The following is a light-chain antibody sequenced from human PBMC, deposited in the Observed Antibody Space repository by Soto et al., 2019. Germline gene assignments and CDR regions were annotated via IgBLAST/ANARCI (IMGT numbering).Light chain of an antibody. CDR3: HQYNSYHT. Sequence: IQMAQSPSSLSASVGDRVTVTCRASQVIGNPYIGWYQQRVGRPPKRLIYSTSALQSGVPWRFSGSGSGTEFRLTISSLQPEDSATYYCHQYNSYHTFGGGTKVDIK. J-gene: IGKJ4*01. CDR2: STS. V-gene: IGKV1-17*01. CDR1: QVIGNPY.